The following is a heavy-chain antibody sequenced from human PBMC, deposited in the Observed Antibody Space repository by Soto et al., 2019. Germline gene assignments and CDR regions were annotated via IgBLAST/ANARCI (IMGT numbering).Heavy chain of an antibody. CDR2: ISASGDST. CDR1: GFTFNSYA. Sequence: GGSLRLSCAASGFTFNSYAMSWVRQAPGKGLEWVSAISASGDSTYYADAVKGRFTISRDNSKNTLYLEMNSLRAEDTALYYCAKTPLTILPAIFWFDPWGQGTLVTVSS. D-gene: IGHD3-3*01. V-gene: IGHV3-23*01. CDR3: AKTPLTILPAIFWFDP. J-gene: IGHJ5*02.